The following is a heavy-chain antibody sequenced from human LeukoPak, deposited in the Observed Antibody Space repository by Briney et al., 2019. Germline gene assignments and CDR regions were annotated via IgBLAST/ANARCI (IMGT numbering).Heavy chain of an antibody. D-gene: IGHD2-15*01. CDR1: GSTFGDYA. Sequence: GGSLRLSCTVSGSTFGDYAISWVRQAPGGGREWVSYVTTSGTIYYADSVKGRFTISRDNAKNSLYLQINSLRAEDTAVYNCARDYCSGGSCYQILTWGQGALVTVSS. J-gene: IGHJ5*02. CDR3: ARDYCSGGSCYQILT. CDR2: VTTSGTI. V-gene: IGHV3-69-1*01.